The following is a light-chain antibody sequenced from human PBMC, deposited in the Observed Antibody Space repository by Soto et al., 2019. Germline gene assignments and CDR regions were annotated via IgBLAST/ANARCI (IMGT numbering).Light chain of an antibody. Sequence: QSVLTQPPSASGSPGQSVTISCTGTSSDVGGYNFVSWYQQHPGKAPKLIIYEVTKRPSGVPDRFSGSKSGNTASLTVSGLQAEDEADYYCSSYSGDIIRFVFGTGTKVTVL. CDR2: EVT. CDR1: SSDVGGYNF. V-gene: IGLV2-8*01. CDR3: SSYSGDIIRFV. J-gene: IGLJ1*01.